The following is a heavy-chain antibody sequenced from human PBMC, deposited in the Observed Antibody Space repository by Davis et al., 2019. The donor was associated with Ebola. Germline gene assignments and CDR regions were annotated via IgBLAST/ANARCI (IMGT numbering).Heavy chain of an antibody. CDR2: FGTSGDT. V-gene: IGHV3-23*01. J-gene: IGHJ3*02. D-gene: IGHD1-26*01. CDR1: GFPFTSYS. CDR3: AKDTSNIWFDI. Sequence: GESLKISCAVSGFPFTSYSMNWVRQAPRKGLEWVSTFGTSGDTYYADSVKGRFTISRDNSKNTLYLQMNGLRVDDTAIYYCAKDTSNIWFDIWGQGTMVTVSS.